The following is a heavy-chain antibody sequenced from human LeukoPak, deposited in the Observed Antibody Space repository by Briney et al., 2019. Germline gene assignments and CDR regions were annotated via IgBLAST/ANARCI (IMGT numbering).Heavy chain of an antibody. J-gene: IGHJ4*02. CDR2: IIPIFGTA. CDR1: GGTFSSYA. V-gene: IGHV1-69*06. Sequence: SVKVSCKASGGTFSSYAISWVRQAPGQGLEWMGGIIPIFGTANYAQKFQGRVTITADKYTSTAYMELSSLRSEDTAVYCCARSSIIAAAGPYYFDYWGQGTLVTVSS. D-gene: IGHD6-13*01. CDR3: ARSSIIAAAGPYYFDY.